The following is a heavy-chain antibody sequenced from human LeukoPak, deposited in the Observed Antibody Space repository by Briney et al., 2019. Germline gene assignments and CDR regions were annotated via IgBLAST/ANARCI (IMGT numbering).Heavy chain of an antibody. J-gene: IGHJ4*02. CDR1: GGFFSGYY. CDR2: INHSGST. V-gene: IGHV4-34*01. CDR3: ARGRGGEMATIKNYFDY. D-gene: IGHD5-24*01. Sequence: PSETLSLTCAVYGGFFSGYYWSWIRQPPGKGLEWIGEINHSGSTNYNPSLKSRVTISVDTSKNQFSLKLSSVTAADTAVYYCARGRGGEMATIKNYFDYWGQGTLVTVSS.